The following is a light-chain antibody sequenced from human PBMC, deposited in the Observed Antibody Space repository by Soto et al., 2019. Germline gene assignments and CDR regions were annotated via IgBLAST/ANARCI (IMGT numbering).Light chain of an antibody. CDR1: SSDIGAHNF. Sequence: QSALTQPASVSGSPGQAITVSCSGTSSDIGAHNFVSWYQQHPGKAPKLIIYEVINRPSGVSDRFSGSKSGNTASLTISGLQSEDEADYYCNSYTTSNTFVFGSGTRSPS. CDR3: NSYTTSNTFV. V-gene: IGLV2-14*03. J-gene: IGLJ1*01. CDR2: EVI.